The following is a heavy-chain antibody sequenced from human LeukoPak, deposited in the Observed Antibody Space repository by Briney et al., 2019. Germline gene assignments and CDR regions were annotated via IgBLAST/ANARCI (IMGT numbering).Heavy chain of an antibody. CDR1: GPTFSNKY. V-gene: IGHV3-11*06. CDR2: IRSSSSYT. Sequence: AESMSLSSAASGPTFSNKYTSGNRHPQGAGLGWDSYIRSSSSYTNYADCVKGRFTISRENAKNPLYLQMNSLRAGETAVYHCATVYGRGGDYSGQGNLVTVSS. CDR3: ATVYGRGGDY. J-gene: IGHJ4*02. D-gene: IGHD2-15*01.